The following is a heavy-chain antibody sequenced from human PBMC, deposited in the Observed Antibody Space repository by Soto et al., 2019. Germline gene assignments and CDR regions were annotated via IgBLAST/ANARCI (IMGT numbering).Heavy chain of an antibody. CDR1: GFTFDDYA. V-gene: IGHV3-9*01. CDR2: ISWNSGSI. Sequence: GGSLRLSCAASGFTFDDYAMHWVRQAPGKGLEWVSGISWNSGSIGYADSVKGRFTISRDNAKNSLYLQMNSLRAEDTALYYCAKDRNYYGSGSYSYWGQGTLVTVSS. CDR3: AKDRNYYGSGSYSY. D-gene: IGHD3-10*01. J-gene: IGHJ4*02.